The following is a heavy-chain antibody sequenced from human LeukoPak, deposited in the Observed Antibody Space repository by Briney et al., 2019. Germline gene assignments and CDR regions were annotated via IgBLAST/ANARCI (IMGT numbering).Heavy chain of an antibody. CDR2: FYNSGTT. CDR1: GGSISNYY. Sequence: SETLSLTCTVSGGSISNYYWSWIRQSPGKGLEWIGSFYNSGTTKYNPSLKSRVTLSADTSKNQFSLRLTSATAADTAVYYCAGALRWLAHDLWGQGTLVTVSS. J-gene: IGHJ5*02. CDR3: AGALRWLAHDL. D-gene: IGHD4-23*01. V-gene: IGHV4-59*08.